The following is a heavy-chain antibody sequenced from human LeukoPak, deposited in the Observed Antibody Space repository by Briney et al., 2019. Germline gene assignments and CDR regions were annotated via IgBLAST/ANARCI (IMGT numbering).Heavy chain of an antibody. CDR1: GYTFTGYY. CDR2: INPNSGDT. V-gene: IGHV1-2*06. CDR3: ARGRSGSYHFDY. J-gene: IGHJ4*02. Sequence: GASVKVSCKASGYTFTGYYVHWVRQAPGQGLEWMGRINPNSGDTNYAQKFQGRVTMTRDTSISTAYMELSRLRSEDTAVYYCARGRSGSYHFDYWGQGTLVTVSS. D-gene: IGHD1-26*01.